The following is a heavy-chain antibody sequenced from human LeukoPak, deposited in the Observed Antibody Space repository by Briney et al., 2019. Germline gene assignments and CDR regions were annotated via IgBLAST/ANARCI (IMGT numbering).Heavy chain of an antibody. CDR2: INGDGSTT. D-gene: IGHD3-22*01. CDR3: ATGNYYDSRGYYTFGY. CDR1: GFTFSRYW. V-gene: IGHV3-74*01. J-gene: IGHJ4*02. Sequence: GGSLRLSCAASGFTFSRYWMHWVRQVPGKGLVWVSLINGDGSTTSYADFVKGRFTISRDNAKNTLSLQVNSLRAEDTAVYYCATGNYYDSRGYYTFGYWGQETLVTVSS.